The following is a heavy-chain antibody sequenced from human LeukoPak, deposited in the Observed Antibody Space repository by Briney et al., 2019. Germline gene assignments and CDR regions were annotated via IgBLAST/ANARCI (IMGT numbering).Heavy chain of an antibody. CDR3: ARVEVVGATQGAYDAFDI. Sequence: AGSLRPSCSASTFTFSTFSMTWVRPAQGQGLKWVSTTSTTGRYIYYADSMKGRFTMYRDNAKDSMYLRMIRLRAEDTAVYYCARVEVVGATQGAYDAFDIWGQGTMVTVSS. CDR2: TSTTGRYI. D-gene: IGHD1-26*01. J-gene: IGHJ3*02. V-gene: IGHV3-21*01. CDR1: TFTFSTFS.